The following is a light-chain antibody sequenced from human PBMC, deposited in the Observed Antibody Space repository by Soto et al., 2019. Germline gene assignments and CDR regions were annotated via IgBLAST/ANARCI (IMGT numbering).Light chain of an antibody. CDR3: QQYKDWPLIT. Sequence: EIVMTQSPATLSVSPGERATLSCRASQTINTYLAWYQHKPGQAPRLLIYGASTRATGIPARFSGSGSGTEFTLAISGLLSEDFALYFCQQYKDWPLITFGQATRLEIK. CDR2: GAS. J-gene: IGKJ5*01. CDR1: QTINTY. V-gene: IGKV3-15*01.